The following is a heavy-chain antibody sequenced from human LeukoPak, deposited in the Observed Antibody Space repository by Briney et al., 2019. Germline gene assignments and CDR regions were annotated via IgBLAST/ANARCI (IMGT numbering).Heavy chain of an antibody. CDR2: ISRGDDVT. CDR1: GFTFGTYA. CDR3: AARPGEVAVPYDY. V-gene: IGHV3-23*01. Sequence: GGSLRLSCAASGFTFGTYAMTWVRQAPGKGLEWVSLISRGDDVTYYADSVKGRFTISRDSSKNTLYLQMHSLRAEDTAVYYCAARPGEVAVPYDYWGQGTLVTVSS. D-gene: IGHD2-15*01. J-gene: IGHJ4*02.